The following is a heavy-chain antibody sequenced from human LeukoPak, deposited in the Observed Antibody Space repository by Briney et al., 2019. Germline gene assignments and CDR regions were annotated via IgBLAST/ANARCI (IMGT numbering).Heavy chain of an antibody. V-gene: IGHV3-23*01. CDR2: ISGSGGST. Sequence: GGSLRLSCAASGLTFSSYAMSWVRQAPGKGLEWVSAISGSGGSTYYADSVKGRFTISRDNSKNTLYLQMNSLRAEDTAVYYCAKDLRGYSGYDYFDYWGQGTLVTVSS. CDR3: AKDLRGYSGYDYFDY. J-gene: IGHJ4*02. D-gene: IGHD5-12*01. CDR1: GLTFSSYA.